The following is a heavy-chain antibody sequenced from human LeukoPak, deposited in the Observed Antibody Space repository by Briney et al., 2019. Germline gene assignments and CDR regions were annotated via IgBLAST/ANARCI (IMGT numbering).Heavy chain of an antibody. CDR2: TSGSGGST. CDR1: GFTFSSHA. CDR3: AKDLVTIFGKGTFDY. Sequence: PGGSLRLSCAASGFTFSSHAMSWVRQAPGKGLEWVSATSGSGGSTYYADSVKGRFTISRDNSKNTLYLQMNSLRAEDTAVYYCAKDLVTIFGKGTFDYWGQGTLVTVSS. V-gene: IGHV3-23*01. J-gene: IGHJ4*02. D-gene: IGHD3-3*01.